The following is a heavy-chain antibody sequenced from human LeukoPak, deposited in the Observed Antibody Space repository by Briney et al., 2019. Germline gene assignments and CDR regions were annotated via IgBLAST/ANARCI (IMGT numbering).Heavy chain of an antibody. V-gene: IGHV3-7*01. CDR2: IKQDGSEK. CDR3: ARDFWGAYRVDYFDY. D-gene: IGHD3-3*01. CDR1: GFTFSTFW. Sequence: GESLRLSCAASGFTFSTFWMSWVRQAPGKGLEWVANIKQDGSEKNYVDSVKGRFTISRDNAKKSLYLQMNSLRAEDTAVYYCARDFWGAYRVDYFDYWGQGTLVTVSS. J-gene: IGHJ4*02.